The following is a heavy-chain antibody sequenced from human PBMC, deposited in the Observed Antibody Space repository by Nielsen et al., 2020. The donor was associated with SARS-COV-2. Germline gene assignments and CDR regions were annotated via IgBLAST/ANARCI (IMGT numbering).Heavy chain of an antibody. CDR1: GGTIIDDA. D-gene: IGHD5-18*01. J-gene: IGHJ4*02. CDR2: IIPIFGTR. V-gene: IGHV1-69*13. CDR3: LSGYSYGFDY. Sequence: SVKVSCKASGGTIIDDAINWVRQAPGQGLEWIGGIIPIFGTRDYALKLQGRATITADESTSTAYMELSALRSEDTAVYYCLSGYSYGFDYWGQGTLVTVSS.